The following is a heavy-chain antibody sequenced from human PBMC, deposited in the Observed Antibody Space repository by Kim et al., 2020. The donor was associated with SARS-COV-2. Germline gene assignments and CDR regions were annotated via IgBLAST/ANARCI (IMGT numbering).Heavy chain of an antibody. D-gene: IGHD2-2*01. Sequence: VKGRFTISRDNAKNSLYLQMNSLRAEDTAVYYCARDRVVVVPAATYYMDVWGKGTTVTVSS. V-gene: IGHV3-21*01. CDR3: ARDRVVVVPAATYYMDV. J-gene: IGHJ6*03.